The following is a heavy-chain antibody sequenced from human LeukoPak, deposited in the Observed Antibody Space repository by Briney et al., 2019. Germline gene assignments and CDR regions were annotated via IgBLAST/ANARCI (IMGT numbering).Heavy chain of an antibody. D-gene: IGHD3-3*01. Sequence: PSETLSLTCTVSGGSISSYYWSWLRQPAGKGLEWIGRIYTSGSTNYNPSLKSRVTISVDKSKNQFSLKLSSVTAADTAVYYCARDDITIFGVVSYGEDYWGQGTLVTVSS. V-gene: IGHV4-4*07. CDR2: IYTSGST. J-gene: IGHJ4*02. CDR3: ARDDITIFGVVSYGEDY. CDR1: GGSISSYY.